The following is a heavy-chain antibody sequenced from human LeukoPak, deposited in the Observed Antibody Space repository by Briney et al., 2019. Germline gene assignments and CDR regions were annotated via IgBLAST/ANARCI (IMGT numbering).Heavy chain of an antibody. CDR3: ARENTAVPGGDC. D-gene: IGHD5-18*01. CDR2: IKQDGSEQ. Sequence: PGGSLRLSCAVSGFTISTYWMSWVRQAPGKGLEWLANIKQDGSEQYYVDSVKGRFAISRDNAKNSVYLQMNGLRAEDTAVYYCARENTAVPGGDCWGQGTLVTVSS. CDR1: GFTISTYW. V-gene: IGHV3-7*01. J-gene: IGHJ4*02.